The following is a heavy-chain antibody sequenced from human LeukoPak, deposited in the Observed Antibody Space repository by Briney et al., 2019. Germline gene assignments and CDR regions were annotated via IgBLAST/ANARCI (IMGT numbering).Heavy chain of an antibody. Sequence: GGSLRLSCAASGFTFSSYWMYWVRQAPGKGLEWVASIKQDESEKYYGDSVKGRFAVSRDNAKNSLFLQMNSLRAEDTAVYYCARGWGYYAFDIWGQGTMVTVSS. CDR3: ARGWGYYAFDI. CDR2: IKQDESEK. J-gene: IGHJ3*02. CDR1: GFTFSSYW. V-gene: IGHV3-7*01. D-gene: IGHD2-15*01.